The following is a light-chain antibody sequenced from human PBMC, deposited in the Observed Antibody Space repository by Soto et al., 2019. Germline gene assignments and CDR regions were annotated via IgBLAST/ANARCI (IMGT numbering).Light chain of an antibody. CDR1: PSVSSN. CDR2: GAS. V-gene: IGKV3-15*01. Sequence: EIVMTQSPANLSVSPGERATLSCRASPSVSSNLAWYQQKPGQAPRLLIYGASTRATGIPSRFSGSVSVTVLTLTISSLQSEDFAVYYWQQYNNWPPYTFGQGTKLEIK. CDR3: QQYNNWPPYT. J-gene: IGKJ2*01.